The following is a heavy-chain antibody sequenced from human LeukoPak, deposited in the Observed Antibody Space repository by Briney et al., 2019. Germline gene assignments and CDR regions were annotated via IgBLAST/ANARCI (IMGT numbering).Heavy chain of an antibody. CDR2: ISGSGGST. D-gene: IGHD6-19*01. Sequence: GGSLRLSCAASGFTFSSYAMSWVRQAPGKGLEWVSAISGSGGSTYYADSVKGRFTISRDNSKNTLYLQMNSLRAEDTAVYYCAKGFLSGWYGGYYFDYWGQGTLVTVSS. CDR1: GFTFSSYA. V-gene: IGHV3-23*01. J-gene: IGHJ4*02. CDR3: AKGFLSGWYGGYYFDY.